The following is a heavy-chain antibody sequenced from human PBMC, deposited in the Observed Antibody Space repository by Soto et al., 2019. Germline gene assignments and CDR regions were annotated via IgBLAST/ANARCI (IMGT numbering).Heavy chain of an antibody. D-gene: IGHD4-17*01. CDR2: INPSGGST. V-gene: IGHV1-46*01. J-gene: IGHJ5*02. CDR3: ASGTTVTTLLS. Sequence: ASVKVSCKASGYTFTSYYMHWVRQAPGQGLEWMGIINPSGGSTSYAQKFQGRVTMTRDTSTSTVYVELSSLRSEDTAVYYCASGTTVTTLLSWGQGTLVTVSS. CDR1: GYTFTSYY.